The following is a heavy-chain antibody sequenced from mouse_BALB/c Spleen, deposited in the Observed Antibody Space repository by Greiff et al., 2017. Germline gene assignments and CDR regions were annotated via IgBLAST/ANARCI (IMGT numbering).Heavy chain of an antibody. Sequence: QVQLQQSGAELVKPGASVKLSCKASGYTFTSYYMYWVKQRPGQGLEWIGEINPSNGGTNFNEKFKSKATLTVDKSSSTAYMQLSSLTSEDSAVYFCTRPDYGYKGYAMDYWGQGTSVTVSS. V-gene: IGHV1S81*02. D-gene: IGHD1-2*01. CDR2: INPSNGGT. CDR3: TRPDYGYKGYAMDY. CDR1: GYTFTSYY. J-gene: IGHJ4*01.